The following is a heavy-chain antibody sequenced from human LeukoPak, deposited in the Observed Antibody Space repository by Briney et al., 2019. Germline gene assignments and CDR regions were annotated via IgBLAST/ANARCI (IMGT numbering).Heavy chain of an antibody. V-gene: IGHV3-33*01. CDR1: GFTFSSYG. Sequence: RGSLRLSCAASGFTFSSYGMHWVRQAPGKGLEWVAFIWYDGSNKYYADSVKGRFTISRDKSKNTLYLQMDSLRGEDTAVYYCARDRAERYFDYWGQGALVTVSS. CDR3: ARDRAERYFDY. CDR2: IWYDGSNK. J-gene: IGHJ4*02. D-gene: IGHD3-10*01.